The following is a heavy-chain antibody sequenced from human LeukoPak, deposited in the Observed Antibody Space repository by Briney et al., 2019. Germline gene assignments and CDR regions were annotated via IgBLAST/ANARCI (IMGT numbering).Heavy chain of an antibody. J-gene: IGHJ3*02. Sequence: RSGGSLRLSCAASGFTFSSYWMSWVRQAPGKGLEWVANIKQDGSEKYYVDSVKGRFTISRDNAKNSLYLQMNSLRAEDTAVYYCAREARGGNFMGAFDIWGQGTMVTVSS. CDR2: IKQDGSEK. D-gene: IGHD4-23*01. CDR1: GFTFSSYW. V-gene: IGHV3-7*01. CDR3: AREARGGNFMGAFDI.